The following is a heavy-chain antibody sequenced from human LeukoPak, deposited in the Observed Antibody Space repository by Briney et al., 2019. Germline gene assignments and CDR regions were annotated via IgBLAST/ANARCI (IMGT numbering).Heavy chain of an antibody. CDR1: GFTFSSYA. D-gene: IGHD5-18*01. J-gene: IGHJ4*02. CDR3: AKLIYVDTAMSSYFDY. Sequence: GGSLRLSCAASGFTFSSYAMSWVRQAPGKGLEWVSAISGSGGSTYYANSVKGRFTISRDNSKSTLYLQMNSLRAEDTAVYYCAKLIYVDTAMSSYFDYWGQGTLVTVSS. CDR2: ISGSGGST. V-gene: IGHV3-23*01.